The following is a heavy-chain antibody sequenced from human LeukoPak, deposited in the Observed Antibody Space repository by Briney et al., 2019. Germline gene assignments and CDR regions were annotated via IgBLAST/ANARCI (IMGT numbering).Heavy chain of an antibody. J-gene: IGHJ4*02. D-gene: IGHD6-19*01. CDR2: ISSGDGPV. V-gene: IGHV3-48*01. CDR1: GFAFTSYS. Sequence: GGSLRLSCVASGFAFTSYSMTWVRQAPGKGLEWVSYISSGDGPVHYADAVKGRFTVSRDNVKDLLYLQMNTLRTEDTAVYFCARTITPYSSGLIDYWGQGTLVTVSS. CDR3: ARTITPYSSGLIDY.